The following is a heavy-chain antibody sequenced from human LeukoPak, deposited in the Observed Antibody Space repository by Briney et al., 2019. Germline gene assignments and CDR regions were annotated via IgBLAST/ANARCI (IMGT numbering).Heavy chain of an antibody. CDR2: ISAYNGNT. Sequence: ASVKVSCKASGYTFTSYGISWVRQAPGQGLEWMGWISAYNGNTNYAQKLQGRVTMTTDTSTSTAYMELRSLRSDDTAVYYCARDLGGPYSSSCSLDPWGQGTLVTVSS. D-gene: IGHD6-13*01. J-gene: IGHJ5*02. CDR3: ARDLGGPYSSSCSLDP. V-gene: IGHV1-18*01. CDR1: GYTFTSYG.